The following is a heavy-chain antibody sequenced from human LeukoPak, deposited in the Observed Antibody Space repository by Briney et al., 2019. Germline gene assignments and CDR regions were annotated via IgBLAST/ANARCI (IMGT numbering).Heavy chain of an antibody. J-gene: IGHJ4*02. CDR1: GFTFSSYA. CDR2: ISYDGSTK. V-gene: IGHV3-30-3*01. CDR3: ARDFVVVPAAPGPLDY. Sequence: GGSLRLSCAASGFTFSSYAMHWVRQAPGKGLEWVAVISYDGSTKYYADAVKGRFTISRDNSKNTLYLQMNSLRAEDTAVYYCARDFVVVPAAPGPLDYWGQGTLVTVSS. D-gene: IGHD2-2*01.